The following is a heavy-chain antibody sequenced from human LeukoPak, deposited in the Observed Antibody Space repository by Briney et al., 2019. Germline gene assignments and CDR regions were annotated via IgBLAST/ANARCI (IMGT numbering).Heavy chain of an antibody. Sequence: ATVKVSCKALGYTFTDHYFHWLRQAPGQGIEWMGWIHPGRGDTNIAQKFQGRVSLTRDMSISTAYMELSRLTSDDTAVYYCARDHNWGPDYWGQGTLVSVSS. D-gene: IGHD7-27*01. CDR1: GYTFTDHY. V-gene: IGHV1-2*02. CDR3: ARDHNWGPDY. J-gene: IGHJ4*02. CDR2: IHPGRGDT.